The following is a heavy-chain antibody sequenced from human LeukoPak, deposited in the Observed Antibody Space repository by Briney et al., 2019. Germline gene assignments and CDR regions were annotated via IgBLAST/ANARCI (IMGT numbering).Heavy chain of an antibody. J-gene: IGHJ4*02. CDR3: ARGWLAETAVVTPYNY. CDR2: IIPIFGTP. Sequence: ASVKVSCKASGDTFSSYAISWVRQAPGQGLEWMEGIIPIFGTPNYAQKFQGRVTITADESTSTAYMELSSLRSEDTAVYYCARGWLAETAVVTPYNYWGQGTLVTVSS. D-gene: IGHD4-23*01. V-gene: IGHV1-69*13. CDR1: GDTFSSYA.